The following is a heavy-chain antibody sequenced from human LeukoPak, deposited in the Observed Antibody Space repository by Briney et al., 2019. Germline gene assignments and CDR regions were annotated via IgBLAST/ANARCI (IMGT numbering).Heavy chain of an antibody. CDR3: AHNRAAAGDWLDP. J-gene: IGHJ5*02. V-gene: IGHV3-30*02. CDR2: IRYDGRIK. CDR1: GFTFSAYG. D-gene: IGHD6-13*01. Sequence: GGSLRLSCAASGFTFSAYGVHWVRQAPGKGLEWVAFIRYDGRIKSYADSVKGRFTISRDNSKNTLYLQMNSLTTEDTSLYYCAHNRAAAGDWLDPWGQGTLVIVSS.